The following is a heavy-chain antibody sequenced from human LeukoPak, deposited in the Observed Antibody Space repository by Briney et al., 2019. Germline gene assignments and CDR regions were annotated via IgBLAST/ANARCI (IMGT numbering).Heavy chain of an antibody. V-gene: IGHV4-59*01. J-gene: IGHJ4*02. CDR2: FYNSGST. Sequence: SETLSLTCTVSGGSISSYYWNWIRQPPGKRLEWIGYFYNSGSTNYNPSLKGRVTISVDTSKNQFSLKLSSVTAADTAVYYCARVTEDILTGYLTYFDYWGQGTLVTVSS. D-gene: IGHD3-9*01. CDR3: ARVTEDILTGYLTYFDY. CDR1: GGSISSYY.